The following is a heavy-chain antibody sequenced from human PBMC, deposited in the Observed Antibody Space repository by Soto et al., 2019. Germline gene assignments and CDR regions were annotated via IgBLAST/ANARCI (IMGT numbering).Heavy chain of an antibody. D-gene: IGHD4-17*01. CDR3: ARGSYSDGDSLDY. J-gene: IGHJ4*02. CDR2: ISYDGRNK. Sequence: QVQLVESGGGVVQPGRSLRLSCAASGFTFSTYAIHWVRQAPGKGLEWVALISYDGRNKYYADSVKGRFTISRDNSKNTVYLQMSSLRGEDTAVYYCARGSYSDGDSLDYWGQGTLVTVSS. V-gene: IGHV3-30*04. CDR1: GFTFSTYA.